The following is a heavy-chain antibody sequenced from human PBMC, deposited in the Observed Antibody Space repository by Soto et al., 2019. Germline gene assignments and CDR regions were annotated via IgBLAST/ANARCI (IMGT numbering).Heavy chain of an antibody. J-gene: IGHJ4*02. V-gene: IGHV3-21*02. D-gene: IGHD4-17*01. CDR1: GFSFRSYS. CDR3: ARVEDAVTTARGELPY. CDR2: ISANSGYI. Sequence: EVQLVESGGGLVKPGGSLRLSCAASGFSFRSYSMNWIRQAPGKGLEWVSSISANSGYIYYADSVKGRFTISRDNAKNSLFLQMDSLRVEDTAVYYCARVEDAVTTARGELPYWGQGTLVSVSS.